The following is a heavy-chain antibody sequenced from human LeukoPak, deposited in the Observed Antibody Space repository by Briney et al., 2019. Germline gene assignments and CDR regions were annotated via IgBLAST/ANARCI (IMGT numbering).Heavy chain of an antibody. V-gene: IGHV4-59*11. J-gene: IGHJ6*03. D-gene: IGHD5-24*01. CDR3: ASRGGYKFRFTDYYYFYMDV. CDR1: GASISTHY. Sequence: SETLSLTCTVSGASISTHYWSWIRQPPEKGPEWIGDFYFSGSTNYNPSLKSRATISGDTSKNQFSLKLSSVTAADTAVYYCASRGGYKFRFTDYYYFYMDVWGNGTTVTVSS. CDR2: FYFSGST.